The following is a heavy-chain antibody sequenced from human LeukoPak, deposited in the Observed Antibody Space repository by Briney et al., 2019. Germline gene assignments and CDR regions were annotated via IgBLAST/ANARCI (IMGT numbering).Heavy chain of an antibody. CDR3: VLVYASGIYYFDY. CDR2: ISSSSSYI. D-gene: IGHD2-8*01. Sequence: GGSLRLSCVASGFTFGNYWMTWVRQAPGKGLERVSSISSSSSYIYYADSVKGRFTISRDNSKNTLYLQMNSLRAEDTAVYYCVLVYASGIYYFDYWGQGTLVTVSS. J-gene: IGHJ4*02. CDR1: GFTFGNYW. V-gene: IGHV3-21*01.